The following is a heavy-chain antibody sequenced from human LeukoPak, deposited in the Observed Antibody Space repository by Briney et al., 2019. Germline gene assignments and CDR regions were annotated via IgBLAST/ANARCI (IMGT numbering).Heavy chain of an antibody. J-gene: IGHJ1*01. CDR1: GYTFTGYY. V-gene: IGHV1-2*02. CDR3: ARDFQWLVPAEYFQH. CDR2: LNPNSGAT. D-gene: IGHD6-19*01. Sequence: ASVKVSCKASGYTFTGYYIHWVRQAPGQGLEWMGWLNPNSGATNVAQKSQGRVTMTRDTSINTAYMEMSSLRSDDTAVYYCARDFQWLVPAEYFQHWGQGTVVTVSS.